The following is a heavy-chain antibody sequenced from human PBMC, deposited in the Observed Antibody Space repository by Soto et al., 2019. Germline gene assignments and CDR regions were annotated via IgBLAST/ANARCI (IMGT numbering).Heavy chain of an antibody. V-gene: IGHV3-23*01. CDR3: AKSQLLPDYYYGMDV. D-gene: IGHD2-2*01. J-gene: IGHJ6*02. CDR2: ISGSGGST. CDR1: GFTFSSYA. Sequence: EVQLLESGGGLVQPGGSLRLSCAASGFTFSSYAMSWVRQAPGKGLEWVSAISGSGGSTYYADSVKGRFTISRDNSKNPLYLQMNSLRAEDTAVYYCAKSQLLPDYYYGMDVWGQGTTVTVSS.